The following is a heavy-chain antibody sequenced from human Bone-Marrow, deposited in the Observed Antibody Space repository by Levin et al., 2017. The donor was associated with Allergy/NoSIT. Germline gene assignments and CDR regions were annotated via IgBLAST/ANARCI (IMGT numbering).Heavy chain of an antibody. CDR3: ASLTTDYYYGVDV. J-gene: IGHJ6*02. V-gene: IGHV4-39*01. CDR1: GGSISSSSYY. CDR2: IYYSGST. Sequence: SETPSLTCTVSGGSISSSSYYWGWIRQPPGKGLEWIGSIYYSGSTYNNPSLKSRVTISVDTSKNQFSLKLSSVTAADTALYYCASLTTDYYYGVDVWGQGTTVTVSS. D-gene: IGHD4-11*01.